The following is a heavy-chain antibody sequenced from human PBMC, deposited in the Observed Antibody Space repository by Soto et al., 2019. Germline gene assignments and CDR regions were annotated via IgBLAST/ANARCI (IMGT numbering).Heavy chain of an antibody. CDR3: ARFSFERCRFDP. J-gene: IGHJ5*02. CDR2: IYYSGST. V-gene: IGHV4-31*03. Sequence: QVQLQESGPGLVKPSQTLSLTCTVSGGSISSGGYYWSWIRQHPGKGLEWIGYIYYSGSTYYNPSLKSRFTISVDTSKNQFSLKLSSVTAADTAVYYCARFSFERCRFDPWGQGTLVTVSS. CDR1: GGSISSGGYY. D-gene: IGHD4-17*01.